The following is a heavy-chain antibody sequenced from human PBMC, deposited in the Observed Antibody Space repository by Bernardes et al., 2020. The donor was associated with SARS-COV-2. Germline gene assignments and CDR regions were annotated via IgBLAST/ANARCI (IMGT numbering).Heavy chain of an antibody. J-gene: IGHJ3*02. Sequence: ASVKVSCKASGYTFTSYGISWVRQAPGQGLEWMGWISAYNGNTNYAQKLQGRVTMTTDTSTSTAYMELRSLRSDDTAVYYCARDPNWSGSYDGEDAFDIWGQGTIVTGTS. CDR2: ISAYNGNT. CDR3: ARDPNWSGSYDGEDAFDI. V-gene: IGHV1-18*04. D-gene: IGHD1-26*01. CDR1: GYTFTSYG.